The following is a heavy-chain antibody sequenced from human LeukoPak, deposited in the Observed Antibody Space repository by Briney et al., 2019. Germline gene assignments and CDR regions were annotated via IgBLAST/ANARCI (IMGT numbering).Heavy chain of an antibody. CDR1: GFTFNNYW. V-gene: IGHV3-7*05. CDR3: ATDRREEPSNFDRNRFAY. D-gene: IGHD1-14*01. CDR2: IREDGSEK. J-gene: IGHJ4*02. Sequence: GGSLRLSCVASGFTFNNYWMNWVRQAPGRGLEWVANIREDGSEKNYLDSVKGRFTISRENAKNSLYLQMANLRAEDTAVYYCATDRREEPSNFDRNRFAYWGQGTLVTVSS.